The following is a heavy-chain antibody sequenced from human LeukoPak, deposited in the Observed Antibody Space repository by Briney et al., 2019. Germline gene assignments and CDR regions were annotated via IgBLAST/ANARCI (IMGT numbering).Heavy chain of an antibody. J-gene: IGHJ6*03. V-gene: IGHV3-30*04. CDR2: ISYDGSNK. D-gene: IGHD3-10*01. CDR3: ANRIEEWFGELGYYYMDV. CDR1: GFTFSSYA. Sequence: GRSLRLSCAASGFTFSSYAMHWVRQAPGKGLEWVAVISYDGSNKYYADSVKGRFTISRDNSKNTLYLQMNSLRAEDTAVYYCANRIEEWFGELGYYYMDVWGKGTTVTVSS.